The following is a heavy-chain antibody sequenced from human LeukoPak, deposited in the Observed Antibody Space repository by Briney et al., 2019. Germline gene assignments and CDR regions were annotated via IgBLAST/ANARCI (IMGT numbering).Heavy chain of an antibody. V-gene: IGHV3-23*01. D-gene: IGHD2/OR15-2a*01. Sequence: GGSLRLSCAASGFNFSTYAMSWVRQAPGKGLEWVSGISGSGTSTYYADFVQGRFTISRDNSNNTVFLQMDSLRAEDTAVYYCARDLSRDGYIDYWGQGTLVTVSS. CDR1: GFNFSTYA. CDR3: ARDLSRDGYIDY. CDR2: ISGSGTST. J-gene: IGHJ4*02.